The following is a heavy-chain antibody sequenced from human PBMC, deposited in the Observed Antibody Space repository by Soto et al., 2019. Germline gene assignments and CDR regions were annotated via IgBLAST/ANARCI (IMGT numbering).Heavy chain of an antibody. CDR2: IGTAGDT. CDR3: ARAAYPYYHSSGPGGMDV. V-gene: IGHV3-13*01. J-gene: IGHJ6*02. CDR1: GFTFSSYD. D-gene: IGHD3-22*01. Sequence: GGSLRLSCAASGFTFSSYDMHWVRQATGKGLEWVSAIGTAGDTYYPGSVKGRFTISRENAKNSLYLQMNSLRAGDTAVYYCARAAYPYYHSSGPGGMDVWGQGTTVTVSS.